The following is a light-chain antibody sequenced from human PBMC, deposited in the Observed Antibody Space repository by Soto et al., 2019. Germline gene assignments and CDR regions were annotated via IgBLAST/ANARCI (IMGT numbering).Light chain of an antibody. CDR2: DVS. J-gene: IGLJ1*01. CDR3: CYYGSGSTLDV. V-gene: IGLV2-14*03. Sequence: QSVLTQPASLSGSPGQSITISCTGTSSDVGGYNSVSWYQQHPGKAPKVIIFDVSSRPSGVSSRFSGSKSGNTASLTISGLQSEDEADYYCCYYGSGSTLDVFGAGTTLTVL. CDR1: SSDVGGYNS.